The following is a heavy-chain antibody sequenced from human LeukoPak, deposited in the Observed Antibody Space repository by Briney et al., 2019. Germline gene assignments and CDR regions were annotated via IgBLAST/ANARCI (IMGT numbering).Heavy chain of an antibody. CDR3: AHGLSYYDILTGYYEGWFDP. Sequence: ESGPTLVNPTQTLTLTCTFSGFSLSTSGVGVGWIRQPPGKALEWLALIYWNDDKRYSPSLKSRLTITKDTSKNQVVLTMTNMDPVDTATYYCAHGLSYYDILTGYYEGWFDPWGQGTLVTVSS. CDR1: GFSLSTSGVG. V-gene: IGHV2-5*01. D-gene: IGHD3-9*01. J-gene: IGHJ5*02. CDR2: IYWNDDK.